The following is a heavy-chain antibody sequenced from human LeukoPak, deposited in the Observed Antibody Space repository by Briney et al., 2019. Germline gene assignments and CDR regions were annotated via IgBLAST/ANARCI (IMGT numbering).Heavy chain of an antibody. V-gene: IGHV3-7*01. J-gene: IGHJ6*03. Sequence: GGSLRLSCAASGFTFSSYWMSWVRQAPGKGLEWVANIKQDGSEKYYVDSVKGRFTISRDSAKNSLYLQMNSLRAEDTAVYYCAKILKTPTYYDFWSGYYGYYYMDVWGKGTTVTVSS. CDR2: IKQDGSEK. CDR3: AKILKTPTYYDFWSGYYGYYYMDV. D-gene: IGHD3-3*01. CDR1: GFTFSSYW.